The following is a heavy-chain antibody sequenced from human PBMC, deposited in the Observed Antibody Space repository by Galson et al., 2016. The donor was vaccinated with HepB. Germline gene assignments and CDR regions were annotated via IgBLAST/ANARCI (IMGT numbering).Heavy chain of an antibody. D-gene: IGHD3-16*01. V-gene: IGHV3-7*01. CDR1: GFTFSTFW. CDR2: IKEDGSET. Sequence: SLRLSCAASGFTFSTFWMSWVRQAPGKGLEWVANIKEDGSETYYVDSAKGRFTISRDNAESSLYLQMNSLGVEDTAVYYCVRDMGGRRPGEEKWGQGTLVTVSS. CDR3: VRDMGGRRPGEEK. J-gene: IGHJ1*01.